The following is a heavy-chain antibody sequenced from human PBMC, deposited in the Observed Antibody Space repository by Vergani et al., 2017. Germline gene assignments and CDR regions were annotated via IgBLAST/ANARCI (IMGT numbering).Heavy chain of an antibody. D-gene: IGHD3-10*01. Sequence: QVQLVESGGGVVQPGRSLRLSCAASGFNFGYYAMHWVRQAPGRGLEWVATISYDGTYEYYIESVKGRFTISRDNFKNTLSLQMNSLRPDDTALYYCANIPGVCFGDREGGFDYWGLGTLVTVSS. J-gene: IGHJ4*02. CDR2: ISYDGTYE. CDR1: GFNFGYYA. V-gene: IGHV3-30*04. CDR3: ANIPGVCFGDREGGFDY.